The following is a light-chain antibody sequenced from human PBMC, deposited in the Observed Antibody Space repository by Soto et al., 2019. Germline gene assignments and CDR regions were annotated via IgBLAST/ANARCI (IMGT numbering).Light chain of an antibody. CDR2: STN. CDR3: VLYMGNGISV. V-gene: IGLV8-61*01. Sequence: QAVVTQEPSFSVSPGGTVTLTCSLSSGSVSSNFYPSWYQQTPGQPPRTLIYSTNTRSSGVPDRFSGSILGSKAALTITGAQADDESDYYCVLYMGNGISVFGGGTKLTVL. CDR1: SGSVSSNFY. J-gene: IGLJ2*01.